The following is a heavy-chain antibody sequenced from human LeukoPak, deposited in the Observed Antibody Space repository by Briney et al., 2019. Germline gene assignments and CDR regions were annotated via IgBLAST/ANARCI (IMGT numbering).Heavy chain of an antibody. V-gene: IGHV4-61*01. D-gene: IGHD3-22*01. CDR1: SGSVSSNTYY. CDR3: VREASTSYYDSSGYYRQTETFDV. Sequence: SETLSLTCTVSSGSVSSNTYYWNWIRKSPGKGLEWLGFVYHSGGTKYNPSLNSRVTISIDTSKNQVSLKLRSVTAADTAMYFCVREASTSYYDSSGYYRQTETFDVWGQGTMVTVSS. CDR2: VYHSGGT. J-gene: IGHJ3*01.